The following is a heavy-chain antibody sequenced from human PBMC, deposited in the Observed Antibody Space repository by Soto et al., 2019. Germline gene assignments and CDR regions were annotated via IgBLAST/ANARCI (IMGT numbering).Heavy chain of an antibody. D-gene: IGHD3-10*01. Sequence: SETLSLTCTVSGGSISSGGYYWSWIRQHPGKGLEWIGYIYYSGSTYYNPSLKSRVTISVDTSKNQFSLKLSSVTAADTAVYYCAREAYGSGSYYNNYYYGMDVWGQGTTVTVSS. CDR3: AREAYGSGSYYNNYYYGMDV. J-gene: IGHJ6*02. CDR2: IYYSGST. V-gene: IGHV4-31*03. CDR1: GGSISSGGYY.